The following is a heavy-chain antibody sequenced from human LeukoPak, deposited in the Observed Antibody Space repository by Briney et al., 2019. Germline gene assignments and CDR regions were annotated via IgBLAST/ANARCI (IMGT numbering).Heavy chain of an antibody. CDR2: INRDGSER. V-gene: IGHV3-7*03. CDR1: GFTFSNYW. Sequence: GGSLRLSCAASGFTFSNYWMTWVRQAPGKGLEWVANINRDGSERYYVDSVKGRFTISRDDAKSSLYLQMNSLRAEDTAVYYCARRNAMDVWGQGTTVTVSS. CDR3: ARRNAMDV. J-gene: IGHJ6*02.